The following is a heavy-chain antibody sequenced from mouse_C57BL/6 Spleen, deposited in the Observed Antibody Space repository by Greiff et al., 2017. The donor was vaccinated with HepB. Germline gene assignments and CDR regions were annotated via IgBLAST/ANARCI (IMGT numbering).Heavy chain of an antibody. CDR3: ARSDYGSEDYFDY. V-gene: IGHV5-17*01. CDR1: GFTFSDYG. CDR2: ISSGSSTI. Sequence: EVHLVESGGGLVKPGGSLKLSCAASGFTFSDYGMHWVRQAPEKGLEWVAYISSGSSTIYYADTVKGRFTISRDNAKNTLFLQMTSLRSEDTAMYYCARSDYGSEDYFDYWGQGTTLTVSS. J-gene: IGHJ2*01. D-gene: IGHD1-1*01.